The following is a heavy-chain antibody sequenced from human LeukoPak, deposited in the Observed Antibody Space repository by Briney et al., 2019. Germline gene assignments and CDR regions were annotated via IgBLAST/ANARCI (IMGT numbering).Heavy chain of an antibody. CDR1: GFTVSSNY. D-gene: IGHD5-18*01. J-gene: IGHJ4*02. CDR2: IYSGGST. Sequence: PGGSLRLSCAASGFTVSSNYMSWVRQGPGKGLEWVSVIYSGGSTYYADSVKGRFTISRDNSKNTLYLQMNSLRAEDTAVYYCAREATAGGDDYWGQGTLVTVSS. V-gene: IGHV3-53*01. CDR3: AREATAGGDDY.